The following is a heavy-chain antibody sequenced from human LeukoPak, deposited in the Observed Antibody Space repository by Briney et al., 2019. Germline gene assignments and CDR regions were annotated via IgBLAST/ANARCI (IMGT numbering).Heavy chain of an antibody. CDR1: GFTFSSYA. Sequence: GGSLRLSCVASGFTFSSYAMSWVRLVPGKGMEWVSSISSGGTNTYYADSVKGRFTISRDNSKNTFYLQMNSLRAEDTAVYYCAKRLRDSAVFFHDWGQGTLVTVSS. CDR2: ISSGGTNT. D-gene: IGHD2-15*01. CDR3: AKRLRDSAVFFHD. V-gene: IGHV3-23*01. J-gene: IGHJ4*02.